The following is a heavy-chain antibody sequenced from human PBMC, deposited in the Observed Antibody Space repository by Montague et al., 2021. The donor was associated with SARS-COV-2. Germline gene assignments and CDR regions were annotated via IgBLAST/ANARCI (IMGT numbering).Heavy chain of an antibody. D-gene: IGHD3-16*01. CDR1: GASIRGAYH. CDR3: AAYIIGAGGRGS. J-gene: IGHJ1*01. V-gene: IGHV4-31*03. CDR2: TYDDRPI. Sequence: TLSLTCSVSGASIRGAYHWSWIRQHPGKDLEWIGHTYDDRPIYYNPSLRGRASISLDTSESRFSLTLTSVTAADTALYYRAAYIIGAGGRGSWGQGALVTVSS.